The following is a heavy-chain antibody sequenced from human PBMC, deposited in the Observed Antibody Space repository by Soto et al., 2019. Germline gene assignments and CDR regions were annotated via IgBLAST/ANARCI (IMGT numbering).Heavy chain of an antibody. CDR1: GGTFSSYA. D-gene: IGHD3-22*01. Sequence: QVQLVQSGAEVTKPGSSVKVSCKASGGTFSSYAISWVRQAPGQGLEWMGGIIPIFGTANYAQKFQGRVTITADESTSTAYMELSILRSEDTAVYYCARFYDSSGYITSGYYYYGMDVWGQGTTVTVSS. CDR3: ARFYDSSGYITSGYYYYGMDV. V-gene: IGHV1-69*01. CDR2: IIPIFGTA. J-gene: IGHJ6*02.